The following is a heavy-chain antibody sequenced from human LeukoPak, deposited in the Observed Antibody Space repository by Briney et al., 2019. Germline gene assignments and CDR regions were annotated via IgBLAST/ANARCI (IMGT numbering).Heavy chain of an antibody. CDR3: ALTSLPCSSTSCYDYYYYYGMDV. D-gene: IGHD2-2*01. Sequence: SETLSLTCTVSGGSISSYYWSWIRQPPGKGLEWIGYIYYSGSTNYNPSLKGRVTISVDTSKNQFSLKLSSVTAADTAVYYCALTSLPCSSTSCYDYYYYYGMDVWGQGTTVTVSS. V-gene: IGHV4-59*08. CDR2: IYYSGST. J-gene: IGHJ6*02. CDR1: GGSISSYY.